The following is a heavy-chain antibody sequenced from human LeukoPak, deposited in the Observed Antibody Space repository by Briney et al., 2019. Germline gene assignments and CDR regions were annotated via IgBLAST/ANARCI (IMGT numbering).Heavy chain of an antibody. CDR3: ASMDSYGDYVGWYFDL. V-gene: IGHV4-31*03. J-gene: IGHJ2*01. CDR2: IYYSGST. D-gene: IGHD4-17*01. Sequence: SQTLSLTCTVSGGSISSGGYYWSWIRQHPGKGLEWIGNIYYSGSTYYNPSLKSRVTISVDTSKNQFSLRLSSVTAADTAVYYCASMDSYGDYVGWYFDLWGRGTLVTVSS. CDR1: GGSISSGGYY.